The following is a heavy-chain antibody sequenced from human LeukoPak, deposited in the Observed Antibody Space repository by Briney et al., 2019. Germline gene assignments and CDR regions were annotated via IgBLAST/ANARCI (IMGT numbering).Heavy chain of an antibody. D-gene: IGHD3-16*01. Sequence: GSLRLPCAASGFSFSSYAMSCVRQGQGTGLEWVSGISSRGGTTDYADFVKGRFTMSRDNSKNTLYLQMHSLRAEDTAVYYCAKDLKGLYDYVRGSYAVDIWGQGTTVTVSS. J-gene: IGHJ3*02. CDR2: ISSRGGTT. CDR1: GFSFSSYA. CDR3: AKDLKGLYDYVRGSYAVDI. V-gene: IGHV3-23*01.